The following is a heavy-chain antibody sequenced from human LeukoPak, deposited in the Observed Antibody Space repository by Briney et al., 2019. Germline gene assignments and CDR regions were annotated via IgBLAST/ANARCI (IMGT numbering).Heavy chain of an antibody. CDR2: VTGSGGKT. J-gene: IGHJ6*03. V-gene: IGHV3-23*01. Sequence: GGSLRLSCAASGFTFSNYGMSWVRQAPGKGLEWVSGVTGSGGKTYYADSVKGRFTISRDNSKNTLYLQMNSLRAEDTAVYYCAKGSYGGGDPYYMDVWGKGTTVTISS. D-gene: IGHD2-21*02. CDR3: AKGSYGGGDPYYMDV. CDR1: GFTFSNYG.